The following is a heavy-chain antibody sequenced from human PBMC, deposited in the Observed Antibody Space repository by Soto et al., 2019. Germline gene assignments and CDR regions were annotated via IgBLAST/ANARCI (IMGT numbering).Heavy chain of an antibody. CDR1: GATLSDYG. Sequence: QVRLAQSGAEVRNPGSSVRVSCKASGATLSDYGITWVRQAPRQGLEWVGAILPMFRKTNYAQKFQGRVTIIADKSPDTVYLELSRLRSDDTATYYCARVEQLGSNYAMDVWGQGTTVVVSS. CDR3: ARVEQLGSNYAMDV. CDR2: ILPMFRKT. V-gene: IGHV1-69*06. D-gene: IGHD1-1*01. J-gene: IGHJ6*02.